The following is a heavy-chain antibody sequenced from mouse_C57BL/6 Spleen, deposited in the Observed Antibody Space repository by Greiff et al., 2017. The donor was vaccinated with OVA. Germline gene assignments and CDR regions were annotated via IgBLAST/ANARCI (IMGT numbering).Heavy chain of an antibody. D-gene: IGHD1-1*01. V-gene: IGHV1-64*01. CDR1: GYTFTSYW. CDR2: IHPNSGST. J-gene: IGHJ2*01. CDR3: ARRGSSYDFDY. Sequence: QVQLQQPGAELVKPGASVKLSCKASGYTFTSYWMHWVKQRPGQGLEWIGMIHPNSGSTNYNEKFKSKATLTVDKSSSIAYMQLSSLTSEDSAVYYCARRGSSYDFDYWGQGTTLTVSS.